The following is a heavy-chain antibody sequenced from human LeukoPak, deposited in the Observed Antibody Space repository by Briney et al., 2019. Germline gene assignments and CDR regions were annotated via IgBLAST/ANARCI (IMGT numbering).Heavy chain of an antibody. CDR3: AKDSSRYFDWVSFTDFGLDY. V-gene: IGHV3-23*01. Sequence: PLETLSLTCTVSGGSISSSSYYWGWIRQPPGKGLEWVSAISGSGGSTYYADSVKGRFTISRDNSKNTLYLQMNSLRAEDAALYYCAKDSSRYFDWVSFTDFGLDYWGQGTLVSVSS. D-gene: IGHD3-9*01. CDR2: ISGSGGST. CDR1: GGSISSSSYY. J-gene: IGHJ4*02.